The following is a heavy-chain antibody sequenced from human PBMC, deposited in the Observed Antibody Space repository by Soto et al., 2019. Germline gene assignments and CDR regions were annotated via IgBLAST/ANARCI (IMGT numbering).Heavy chain of an antibody. CDR3: ARDLGYYDSSGYFDY. D-gene: IGHD3-22*01. CDR2: ISSSDTII. Sequence: LRLSCAASGFTFSDYYMSWIRQAPGKGLEWVSYISSSDTIIYYADSVKGRFTISRDNAKNSLYLQMNSLRAEDTAVYYCARDLGYYDSSGYFDYWGQGTLVTVSS. CDR1: GFTFSDYY. V-gene: IGHV3-11*01. J-gene: IGHJ4*02.